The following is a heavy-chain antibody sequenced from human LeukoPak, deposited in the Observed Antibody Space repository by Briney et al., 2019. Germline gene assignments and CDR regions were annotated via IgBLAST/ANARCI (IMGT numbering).Heavy chain of an antibody. J-gene: IGHJ6*03. CDR3: ARAAAPGKDYYYYMDV. V-gene: IGHV1-2*02. CDR2: INPNTGGT. D-gene: IGHD6-13*01. Sequence: ASVKVSCKASGYTFSDYYIHWVRQAPGQGLEWMGWINPNTGGTNFVQKFQGRVTMTRDTSISTAYMELSRLRSDDTAVYYCARAAAPGKDYYYYMDVWGKGTTVTVSS. CDR1: GYTFSDYY.